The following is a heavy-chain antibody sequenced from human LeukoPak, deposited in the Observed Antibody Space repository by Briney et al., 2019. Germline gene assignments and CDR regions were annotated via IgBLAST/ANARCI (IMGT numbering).Heavy chain of an antibody. CDR1: GYTFTGYY. V-gene: IGHV1-2*02. J-gene: IGHJ4*02. CDR3: ARVPSYYYDSSGGFDY. CDR2: INPNSGGT. Sequence: ASVKVSCKASGYTFTGYYMHWVRQAPGQGLEWMGWINPNSGGTNYAQKFQGRVTMTRDTSISTAYMELSRLRSDDMAVYYCARVPSYYYDSSGGFDYWGQGTLVTVSS. D-gene: IGHD3-22*01.